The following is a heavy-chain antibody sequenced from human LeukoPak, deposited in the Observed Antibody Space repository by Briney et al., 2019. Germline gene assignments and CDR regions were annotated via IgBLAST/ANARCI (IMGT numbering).Heavy chain of an antibody. Sequence: PGGSLRLSCAASGFTFISYGMQWVRQAPGRGLVWVSRINPDGSSTSYADSVNGRFTVSRDNAKNTLYLQVNSLRAEDTAVYFCTRELPREVTLDYWGQGTLVTLSS. CDR3: TRELPREVTLDY. J-gene: IGHJ4*01. D-gene: IGHD2-21*02. V-gene: IGHV3-74*01. CDR2: INPDGSST. CDR1: GFTFISYG.